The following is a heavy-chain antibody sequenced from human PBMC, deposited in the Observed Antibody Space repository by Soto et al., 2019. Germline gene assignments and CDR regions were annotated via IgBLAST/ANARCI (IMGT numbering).Heavy chain of an antibody. CDR1: GFIFGNFG. V-gene: IGHV3-33*01. CDR2: ISNDENIK. D-gene: IGHD5-12*01. J-gene: IGHJ4*02. Sequence: GGSLRLSCVASGFIFGNFGMHWVRQAPGKGLEWLTVISNDENIKQDSVRGRFAIARDNSKNTLYLHLTSLRAEDTAIYYCARGLRGVLDYWGQGTLVTVSS. CDR3: ARGLRGVLDY.